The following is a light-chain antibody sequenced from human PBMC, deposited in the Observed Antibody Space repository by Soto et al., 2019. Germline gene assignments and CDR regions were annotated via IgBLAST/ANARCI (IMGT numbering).Light chain of an antibody. CDR1: QSVNSD. J-gene: IGKJ1*01. CDR3: QQNNNWPRT. V-gene: IGKV3-15*01. Sequence: ETVMTQSPATLSVSPGERATLSCRASQSVNSDLAWYQKKPGQAPRLLIYGSSTRATGIPARFSGGGPGTEFTLTISSLQSEDFAVYYCQQNNNWPRTFGQGTKVEMK. CDR2: GSS.